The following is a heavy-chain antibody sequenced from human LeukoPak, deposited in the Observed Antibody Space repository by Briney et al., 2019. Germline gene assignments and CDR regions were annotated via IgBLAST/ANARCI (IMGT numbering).Heavy chain of an antibody. V-gene: IGHV3-53*01. CDR2: IYSDNT. D-gene: IGHD3-22*01. Sequence: GGSLRLSCTVSGFTVSSNSMSWVRQAPGKGLEWVSFIYSDNTHYSDSVKGRFTISRDNSKNTLYLQMNSLRAEDTAVYYCAKDIGPLTYDYDTSAYSGAFEYWGQGTLVTVSS. J-gene: IGHJ4*02. CDR3: AKDIGPLTYDYDTSAYSGAFEY. CDR1: GFTVSSNS.